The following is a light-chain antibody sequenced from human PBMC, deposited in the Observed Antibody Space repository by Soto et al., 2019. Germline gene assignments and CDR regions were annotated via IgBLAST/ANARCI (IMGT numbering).Light chain of an antibody. V-gene: IGKV1-39*01. CDR1: QRISSY. Sequence: DFQMTQSPSSLSASVGDRVTITCRASQRISSYLNWYQQKPGKAPKLLIYAASSLQSGVPSRFSSSGTGTEFTLTISSLQPEDFATYYCQQSYSAPRTFGQGTKVEIK. CDR3: QQSYSAPRT. J-gene: IGKJ1*01. CDR2: AAS.